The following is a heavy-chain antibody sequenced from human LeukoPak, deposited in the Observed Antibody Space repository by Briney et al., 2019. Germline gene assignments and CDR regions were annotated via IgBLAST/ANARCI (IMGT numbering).Heavy chain of an antibody. CDR3: VKEERGYSYGDY. J-gene: IGHJ4*02. CDR2: VTDDGTTT. D-gene: IGHD5-18*01. V-gene: IGHV3-23*01. Sequence: RGSLRLSCAASGLTFNNCAMSWVRQPPGKGLEWVSAVTDDGTTTYYADSVKGRFTISRDNSKNTVYLQMNYLTADDTARYYCVKEERGYSYGDYWGQGTLVTVSS. CDR1: GLTFNNCA.